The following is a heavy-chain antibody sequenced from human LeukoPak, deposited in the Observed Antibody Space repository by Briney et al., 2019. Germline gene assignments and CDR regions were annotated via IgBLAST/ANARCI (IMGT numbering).Heavy chain of an antibody. D-gene: IGHD1-14*01. CDR2: IYWDDDK. Sequence: SGPTVAKPTQSLTLTSTFFEFSRRTRGQGVGWIRKPQRKALEWLALIYWDDDKRYSPSLKSRLTITKDPAKNQVVLTMTNMDPVDTATYYCAHRPRNHAFDIWGQGTMVTVSS. CDR3: AHRPRNHAFDI. V-gene: IGHV2-5*02. J-gene: IGHJ3*02. CDR1: EFSRRTRGQG.